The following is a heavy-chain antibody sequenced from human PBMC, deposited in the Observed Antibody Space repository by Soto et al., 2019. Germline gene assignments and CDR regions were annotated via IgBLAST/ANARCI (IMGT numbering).Heavy chain of an antibody. V-gene: IGHV1-24*01. J-gene: IGHJ4*02. CDR3: ATVAYDFWSGYFIGFDY. CDR1: GYTLTELS. D-gene: IGHD3-3*01. CDR2: FDPEDGET. Sequence: ASVKVSCKLSGYTLTELSIHWVRQAPGKGLECMGGFDPEDGETIYAQKFQGRVTMTEDTSTDTAYMELSSLRSEDTAVYYCATVAYDFWSGYFIGFDYWGQGTLVTVSS.